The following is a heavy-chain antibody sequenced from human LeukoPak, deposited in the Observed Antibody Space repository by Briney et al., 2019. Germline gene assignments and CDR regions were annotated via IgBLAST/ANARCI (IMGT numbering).Heavy chain of an antibody. Sequence: GGSLRLSCAASGLTFSSYSMNWVRQAPGKGLEWVSSISSSSSYIYYADSVKGRFTISRDNAKNSLYLQMNSLRAEDTAVYYCARVGYSGYDFDYWGQGTLVTVSS. J-gene: IGHJ4*02. D-gene: IGHD5-12*01. V-gene: IGHV3-21*01. CDR2: ISSSSSYI. CDR3: ARVGYSGYDFDY. CDR1: GLTFSSYS.